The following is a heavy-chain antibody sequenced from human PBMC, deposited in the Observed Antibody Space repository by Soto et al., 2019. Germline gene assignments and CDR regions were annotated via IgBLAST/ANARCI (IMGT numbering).Heavy chain of an antibody. CDR2: ISASNGNT. CDR1: GDRSTNYG. CDR3: ASVEGSHDILAGLEGGSGMDV. D-gene: IGHD3-9*01. Sequence: QGQLVQAGGEVKQPGPSVKVSCKAAGDRSTNYGFNWVRQAPGHGLAWMGWISASNGNTNYARRLKGRVGMTRDTSTSVVYMEVRSPTSDDTAVYYCASVEGSHDILAGLEGGSGMDVWGPGTTVTVSS. J-gene: IGHJ6*02. V-gene: IGHV1-18*01.